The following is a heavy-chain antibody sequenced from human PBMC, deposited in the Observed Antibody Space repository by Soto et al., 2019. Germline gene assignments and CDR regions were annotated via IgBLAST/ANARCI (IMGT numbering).Heavy chain of an antibody. CDR3: ARGEGQILWFGERGYFDY. CDR1: GFTFSSYG. J-gene: IGHJ4*02. Sequence: GGSVRLSCAASGFTFSSYGMHWVRQAPGKGLEWVAVIWYDGSNKYYADSVKGRFTISRDNSKNTLYLQMNSLRAEDTAVYYCARGEGQILWFGERGYFDYWGQGTLVTVSS. D-gene: IGHD3-10*01. CDR2: IWYDGSNK. V-gene: IGHV3-33*01.